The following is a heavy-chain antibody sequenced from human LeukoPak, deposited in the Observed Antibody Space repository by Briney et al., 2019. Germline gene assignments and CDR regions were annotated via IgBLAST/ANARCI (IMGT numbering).Heavy chain of an antibody. Sequence: GGSLRLSCAASGFTFSNYAMTWVRQAPGKGLEWVSATSAGGGSTYYADSVKGRFTISRDNSKNTLYLQMNSLRVEDTAVYYCAKGYGYYFDYWGQGTLVIVSS. CDR1: GFTFSNYA. J-gene: IGHJ4*02. CDR2: TSAGGGST. V-gene: IGHV3-23*01. CDR3: AKGYGYYFDY. D-gene: IGHD5-18*01.